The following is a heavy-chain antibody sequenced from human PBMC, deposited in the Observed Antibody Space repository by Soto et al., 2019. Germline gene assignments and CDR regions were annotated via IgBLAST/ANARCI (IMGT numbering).Heavy chain of an antibody. V-gene: IGHV1-8*01. CDR3: ARRAETNGWNGFGADKYYFDF. Sequence: CNASGYTFTSYDIYWVRQATGQGLEWMGWMNPNTGNSGYAQKFQGRVTMTSDTSISTAHMELSSLRSEDTAVYYCARRAETNGWNGFGADKYYFDFWGQGTLVTVS. CDR2: MNPNTGNS. CDR1: GYTFTSYD. J-gene: IGHJ4*02. D-gene: IGHD1-1*01.